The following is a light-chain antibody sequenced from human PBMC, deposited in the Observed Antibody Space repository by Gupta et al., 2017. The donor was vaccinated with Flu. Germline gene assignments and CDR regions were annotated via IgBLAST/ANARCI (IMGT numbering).Light chain of an antibody. Sequence: QSVLTQPPSASGTPGQRVTISCSGSRSNVGSGAVNWYQYLPGTAPKLLIYNNNVRPSGVPDRFSGSKSGTSASLAISGLQAEDEADYYCAAWQDSLNGPVFGGGTKLTVL. CDR1: RSNVGSGA. CDR2: NNN. V-gene: IGLV1-44*01. J-gene: IGLJ3*02. CDR3: AAWQDSLNGPV.